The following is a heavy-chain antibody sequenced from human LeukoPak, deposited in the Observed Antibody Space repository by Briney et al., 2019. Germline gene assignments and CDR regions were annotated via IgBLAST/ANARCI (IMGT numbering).Heavy chain of an antibody. CDR3: ARDRGHYYGSGSYSQYWYFDL. J-gene: IGHJ2*01. V-gene: IGHV3-7*01. CDR1: GFTFGDYA. CDR2: INLDGSEK. Sequence: GGSLRLSCTASGFTFGDYAMSWFRQAPGKGLEWVANINLDGSEKSYVDSVKGRFTISRDNAKNSLYLQINSLRVEDTAVYYCARDRGHYYGSGSYSQYWYFDLWGRGTLVTVSS. D-gene: IGHD3-10*01.